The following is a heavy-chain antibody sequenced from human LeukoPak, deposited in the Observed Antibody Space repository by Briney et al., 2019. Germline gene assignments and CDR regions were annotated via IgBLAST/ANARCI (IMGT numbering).Heavy chain of an antibody. CDR2: ISAYNGNT. CDR3: ARVSFGFPLDY. Sequence: ASVTVSFTASGYTFTSYGISWVRQAPGQGLEWMGWISAYNGNTNYAQKLQGRVTMTTDTSTSTAYMELRSLRSDDTAVYYCARVSFGFPLDYWGQGTLVTVSS. CDR1: GYTFTSYG. J-gene: IGHJ4*02. D-gene: IGHD3-10*01. V-gene: IGHV1-18*01.